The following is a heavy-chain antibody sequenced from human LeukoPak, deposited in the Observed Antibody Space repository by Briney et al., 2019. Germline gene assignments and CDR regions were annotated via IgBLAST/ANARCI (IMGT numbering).Heavy chain of an antibody. CDR1: GGSISSGGYS. CDR3: ARGGWTAFDY. D-gene: IGHD6-19*01. Sequence: SETLSLTCAVSGGSISSGGYSWSWIRQPPGKGLEWIGYIYYSGSTYYNPSLKSRVTISVDTSKNQFSLKLNSVTAADTAVYYCARGGWTAFDYWGQGTLVTVSS. J-gene: IGHJ4*02. CDR2: IYYSGST. V-gene: IGHV4-30-4*07.